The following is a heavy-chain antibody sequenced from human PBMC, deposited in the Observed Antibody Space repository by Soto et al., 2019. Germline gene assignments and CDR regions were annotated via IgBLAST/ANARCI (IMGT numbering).Heavy chain of an antibody. CDR1: GYTFTTHY. D-gene: IGHD3-10*01. CDR2: INPSGGRT. J-gene: IGHJ4*02. Sequence: QVQLVQSGAEVKKPGASVTVSCKASGYTFTTHYMHWERQAPGQGLEWMGIINPSGGRTTYARKFQGRVSLTSDTSTNTVYMELSSLRSEDTAVYYCARAGENYGSRTFSPPLRYYFNSWGQGTLVTVSS. CDR3: ARAGENYGSRTFSPPLRYYFNS. V-gene: IGHV1-46*01.